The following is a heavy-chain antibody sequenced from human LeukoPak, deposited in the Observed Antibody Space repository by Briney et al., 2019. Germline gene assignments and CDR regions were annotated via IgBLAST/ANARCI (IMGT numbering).Heavy chain of an antibody. CDR3: ASKNYIVVVTASHFDY. J-gene: IGHJ4*02. D-gene: IGHD2-21*02. Sequence: GGSLRLSCAASGFTFSSYWMSWVRQAPGKGLEWVSAISGSGGSTYYADSVKGRFTISRDNSKNTLYLQMNSLRAEDTAVYYCASKNYIVVVTASHFDYWGQGTLVTVSS. CDR2: ISGSGGST. V-gene: IGHV3-23*01. CDR1: GFTFSSYW.